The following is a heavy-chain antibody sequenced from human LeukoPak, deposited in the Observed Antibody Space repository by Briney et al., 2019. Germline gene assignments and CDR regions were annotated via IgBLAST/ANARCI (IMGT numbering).Heavy chain of an antibody. CDR2: IYYSGST. V-gene: IGHV4-59*01. CDR1: GGSISSYY. CDR3: ARTLVRYSSSPGY. J-gene: IGHJ4*02. D-gene: IGHD6-13*01. Sequence: PSGTLSLTCTVSGGSISSYYWSWIRQPPGKGLEWIGYIYYSGSTNYNPSLKSRVTISVDTSKNQFSLKLSSVTAADTAVYYCARTLVRYSSSPGYWGQGTLVTVSS.